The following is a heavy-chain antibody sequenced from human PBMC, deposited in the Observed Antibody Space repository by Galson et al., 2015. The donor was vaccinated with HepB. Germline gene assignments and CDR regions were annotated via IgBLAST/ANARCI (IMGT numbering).Heavy chain of an antibody. V-gene: IGHV1-69*04. CDR2: IIPMFDVT. CDR3: ANQSTSSVGNWFGP. CDR1: GDSVSGHA. D-gene: IGHD6-6*01. J-gene: IGHJ5*02. Sequence: GAEVKKPGESLRISCKASGDSVSGHAISWVRQAPGQGLEWMGRIIPMFDVTNYPQKFQDRATISADMSTNTVYLELSRLRSEDTAVYFCANQSTSSVGNWFGPWGQGTLVTVSS.